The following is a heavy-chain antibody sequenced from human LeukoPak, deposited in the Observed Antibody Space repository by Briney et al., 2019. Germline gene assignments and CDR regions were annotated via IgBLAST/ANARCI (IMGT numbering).Heavy chain of an antibody. V-gene: IGHV1-8*01. CDR2: MNPNSGNT. CDR3: ARGGDSSGYYYGGYYYYYMDV. D-gene: IGHD3-22*01. Sequence: ASVKVSCKASGYTFTSYDINWVRQATGQGLEWMGWMNPNSGNTGYAQKFQGRVTMTRNTSISTAYMELSSLRSEDTAVYYCARGGDSSGYYYGGYYYYYMDVWGKGTTVTISS. J-gene: IGHJ6*03. CDR1: GYTFTSYD.